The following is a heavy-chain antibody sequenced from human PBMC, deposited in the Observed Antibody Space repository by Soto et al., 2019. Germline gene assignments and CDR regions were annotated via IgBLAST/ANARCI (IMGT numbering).Heavy chain of an antibody. Sequence: QVHLVQSGAEVKKPGASVKVSCKTSGYDFINHAISWLRQAPGQGPEWMGGIRGYDGKTNYAQRLQGRVTMTRDTTAATGYMELRSLRSDDTAIYYCARDLGGGSASFFDYWGQGTLVTVSS. CDR1: GYDFINHA. CDR3: ARDLGGGSASFFDY. CDR2: IRGYDGKT. V-gene: IGHV1-18*01. D-gene: IGHD3-16*01. J-gene: IGHJ4*02.